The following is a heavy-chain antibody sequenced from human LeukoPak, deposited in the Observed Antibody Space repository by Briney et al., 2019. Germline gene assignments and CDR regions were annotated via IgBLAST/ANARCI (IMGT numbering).Heavy chain of an antibody. CDR2: INPSGGST. J-gene: IGHJ4*02. V-gene: IGHV1-46*03. Sequence: GASVKVSCKASGYTFTSYYMHWVRQAPGQGLEWMGIINPSGGSTSYAQKFQGRVTMTRDMSTSRVYMELSSLRAEDTAVYYCARVEGCTSGVCYYYFDYWGQGTLVTVSS. CDR3: ARVEGCTSGVCYYYFDY. CDR1: GYTFTSYY. D-gene: IGHD2-8*01.